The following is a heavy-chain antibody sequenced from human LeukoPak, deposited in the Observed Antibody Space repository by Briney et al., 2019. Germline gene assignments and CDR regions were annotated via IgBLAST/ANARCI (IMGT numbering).Heavy chain of an antibody. CDR3: AREDYGDYNGSKGFDY. D-gene: IGHD4-17*01. J-gene: IGHJ4*02. Sequence: SVKVSCKPSGYTFTGYYMHWVRQAPGQGLEWMGGIIPIFGTANYAQKFQGRVTITTDESTSTAYMELSSLRSEDTAVYYCAREDYGDYNGSKGFDYWGQGTLVTVSS. CDR1: GYTFTGYY. CDR2: IIPIFGTA. V-gene: IGHV1-69*05.